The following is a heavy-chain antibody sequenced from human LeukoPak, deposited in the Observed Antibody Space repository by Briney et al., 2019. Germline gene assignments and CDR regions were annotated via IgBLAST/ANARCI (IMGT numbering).Heavy chain of an antibody. CDR2: ISGSGGST. J-gene: IGHJ5*02. V-gene: IGHV3-23*01. CDR3: ARVATGSYDWFDP. D-gene: IGHD3-10*01. CDR1: GFTFSSYA. Sequence: GGSLRLSCAASGFTFSSYAMSWVRQAPGKGLEWVSGISGSGGSTDYADSVKGRFTISRDNSKNTLYLQMNSLRAEDTAVYFCARVATGSYDWFDPWGQGTLVTVSS.